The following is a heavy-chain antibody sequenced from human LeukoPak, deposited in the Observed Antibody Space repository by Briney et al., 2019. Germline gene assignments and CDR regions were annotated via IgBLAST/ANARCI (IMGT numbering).Heavy chain of an antibody. CDR2: ISDDGRSK. CDR3: AKRPSDYGDYVSYFDF. CDR1: RFSFISYG. Sequence: GGSLRLSCAASRFSFISYGMHWVRQAPGKGLEWVGVISDDGRSKDYADSVKGRFTISRDNSKDTLYLQMNGLRDEDTAVYYCAKRPSDYGDYVSYFDFWGLGTLVTVSS. J-gene: IGHJ4*02. D-gene: IGHD4-17*01. V-gene: IGHV3-30*18.